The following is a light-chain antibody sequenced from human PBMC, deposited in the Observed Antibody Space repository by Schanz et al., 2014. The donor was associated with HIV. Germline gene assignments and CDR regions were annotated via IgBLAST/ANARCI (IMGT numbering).Light chain of an antibody. V-gene: IGKV1-5*03. CDR2: QAS. CDR1: QNIGNW. CDR3: QQYNGFPIT. J-gene: IGKJ5*01. Sequence: DIQMTQSPSTLSASVGDRVTITCRASQNIGNWLAWYQQRPGEAPKLLMYQASTLQSGVPSRFSGSGSGTAFSLTISSLQPEDFATYYCQQYNGFPITFGQGTRLEI.